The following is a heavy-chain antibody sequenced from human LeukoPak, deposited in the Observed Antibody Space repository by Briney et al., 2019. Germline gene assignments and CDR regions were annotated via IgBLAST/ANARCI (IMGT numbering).Heavy chain of an antibody. J-gene: IGHJ4*02. CDR3: ARFKRVGSSGWPLDY. Sequence: ASVKVSFKASGYTFTSYYMHWVRQAPGQGLEGMGIINPSGGSTSYAQKFQGRVTMTRDTSTSTVYMELSSLRSEDTAVYYCARFKRVGSSGWPLDYWGQGTLVTVSS. D-gene: IGHD6-19*01. CDR1: GYTFTSYY. V-gene: IGHV1-46*01. CDR2: INPSGGST.